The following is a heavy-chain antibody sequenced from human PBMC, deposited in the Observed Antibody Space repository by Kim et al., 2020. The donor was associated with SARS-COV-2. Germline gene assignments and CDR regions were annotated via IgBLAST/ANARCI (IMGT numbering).Heavy chain of an antibody. D-gene: IGHD3-3*01. J-gene: IGHJ6*02. Sequence: FQGRVTMTRDTSTSTVYMELSSLRSEDTAVYYCARDPDFWSGYPSYGMDVWGQGTTVTVSS. V-gene: IGHV1-46*01. CDR3: ARDPDFWSGYPSYGMDV.